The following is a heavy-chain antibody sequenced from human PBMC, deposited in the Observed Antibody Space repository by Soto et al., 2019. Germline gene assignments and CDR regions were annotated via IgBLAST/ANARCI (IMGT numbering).Heavy chain of an antibody. CDR2: IYYTEST. V-gene: IGHV4-61*08. J-gene: IGHJ5*02. CDR1: GGSVRSDGYY. Sequence: QVQLQESGPGLVRASETLSLTCTFSGGSVRSDGYYWSWIRQPPGKGLEWIGHIYYTESTNYSPSLKSRVTISVDLSKNQFSLRVHSVTAADTAVYYCARAERAAAMVFSSIGNWFDPWGQGTLVIVSS. CDR3: ARAERAAAMVFSSIGNWFDP. D-gene: IGHD6-25*01.